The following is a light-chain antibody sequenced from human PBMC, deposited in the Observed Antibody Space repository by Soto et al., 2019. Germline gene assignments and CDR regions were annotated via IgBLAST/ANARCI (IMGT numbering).Light chain of an antibody. V-gene: IGKV4-1*01. CDR2: WAS. Sequence: DIVMTQSPESLAVSLGERTSLNCKSSQSVLYSSNNKNYLAWYQQKPGQPPKLLIYWASTRESGVPDRFSGSGSGTDFTLTISSLQAEGVAVYYCQQYYSTPRTFGQGTKVDIK. CDR3: QQYYSTPRT. J-gene: IGKJ1*01. CDR1: QSVLYSSNNKNY.